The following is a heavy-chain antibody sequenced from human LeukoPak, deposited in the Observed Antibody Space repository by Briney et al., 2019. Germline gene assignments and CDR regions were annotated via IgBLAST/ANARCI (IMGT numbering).Heavy chain of an antibody. CDR2: ITPSSSYI. Sequence: GGSLRLSCAAFGFTFSNYNMNWVRQAPGKGLEWVSSITPSSSYIYYADSVRGRFTISRDNAKNSLYLQMNSLRAEDTAVYYCARATPGDWFDPWGQGTLVTVSS. CDR1: GFTFSNYN. V-gene: IGHV3-21*01. J-gene: IGHJ5*02. CDR3: ARATPGDWFDP. D-gene: IGHD7-27*01.